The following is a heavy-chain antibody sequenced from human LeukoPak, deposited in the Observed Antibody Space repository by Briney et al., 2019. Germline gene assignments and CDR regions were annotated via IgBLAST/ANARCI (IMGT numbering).Heavy chain of an antibody. D-gene: IGHD3-10*01. V-gene: IGHV3-23*01. J-gene: IGHJ4*02. Sequence: GGSLRLSCAASGFTFSSFAMSWVRQAPGRGLEWVSAISGSGGSTYYADSVKGRFTISRDIYKNTLYLKMHSVSREDAPVYYCAKGLRGIIDYWGQGTLVTVSS. CDR2: ISGSGGST. CDR1: GFTFSSFA. CDR3: AKGLRGIIDY.